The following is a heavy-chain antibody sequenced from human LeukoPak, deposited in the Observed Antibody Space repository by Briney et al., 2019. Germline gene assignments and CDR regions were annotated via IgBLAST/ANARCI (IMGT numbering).Heavy chain of an antibody. V-gene: IGHV4-4*02. CDR2: IHHSGSA. J-gene: IGHJ4*02. CDR3: AREGGPYRPLDY. Sequence: SGTLSLTCAVSGGSISSRNWWSWVRQPPGKGLEWIGEIHHSGSANYNPSLKSRVTISVDKSNNQFSLKLYSVTAADTAVYYCAREGGPYRPLDYSGQGTLVTVAS. CDR1: GGSISSRNW.